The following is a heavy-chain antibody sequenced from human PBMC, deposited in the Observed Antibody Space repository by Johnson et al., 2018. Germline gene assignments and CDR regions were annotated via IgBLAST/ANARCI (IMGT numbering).Heavy chain of an antibody. J-gene: IGHJ6*02. V-gene: IGHV3-72*01. CDR3: ARSPAMDV. Sequence: VQLVESRGGLVQPGGSLRLSCAASGFTFSDHHMDWVRQAPGQGLEWLGRSRNKANSYTTEYAASVKGRFTIPRENSKNSLYLQMNSLKTEDTALYYCARSPAMDVWGQGTTVTVSS. CDR2: SRNKANSYTT. CDR1: GFTFSDHH.